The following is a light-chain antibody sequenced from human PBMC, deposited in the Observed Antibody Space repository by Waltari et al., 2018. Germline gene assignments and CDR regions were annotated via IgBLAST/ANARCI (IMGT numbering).Light chain of an antibody. CDR1: SSNIGSNT. CDR3: AAWDDSLIGPV. J-gene: IGLJ3*02. V-gene: IGLV1-44*01. CDR2: GNN. Sequence: QSVLTQSPSTSGPPGQKVTISCPGISSNIGSNTVNWYQQLTGTAPKLLIYGNNQRPSGVPDRFSGSKSGTSASLAISGLQSEDEADYYCAAWDDSLIGPVFGGGTKLTVL.